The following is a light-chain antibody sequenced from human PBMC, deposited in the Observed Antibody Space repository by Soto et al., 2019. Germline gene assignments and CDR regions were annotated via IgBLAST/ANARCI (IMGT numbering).Light chain of an antibody. CDR1: QTVSSN. V-gene: IGKV3-11*01. CDR2: DAS. CDR3: QHRYDWPLT. Sequence: EIVLAQSPGSLSLSPGETATLSCRASQTVSSNLVWYQQKPGQAPRLLIYDASNRATGIPARFSGSGSGTDFTLTINSLEPEDFAVYYCQHRYDWPLTFGGGTKVEIK. J-gene: IGKJ4*01.